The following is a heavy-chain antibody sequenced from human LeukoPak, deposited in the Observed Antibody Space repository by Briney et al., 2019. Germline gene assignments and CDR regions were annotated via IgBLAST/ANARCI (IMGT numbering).Heavy chain of an antibody. CDR1: GFTFSSYS. CDR2: ISSSSSYI. D-gene: IGHD2-15*01. CDR3: ARDHEGYCSGGSCSLFDY. V-gene: IGHV3-21*01. J-gene: IGHJ4*02. Sequence: PGGSLRLSCAASGFTFSSYSMNWVRQAPGKGLEWVSSISSSSSYIYYAHSMKGRFTISRDNAKNSLYLQMNSLRAEDTAVYYCARDHEGYCSGGSCSLFDYWGQGTLVTVSS.